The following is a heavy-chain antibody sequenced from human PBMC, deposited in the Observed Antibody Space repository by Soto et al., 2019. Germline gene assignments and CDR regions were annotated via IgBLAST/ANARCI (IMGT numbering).Heavy chain of an antibody. V-gene: IGHV4-59*01. Sequence: QVQLQESGPGLVKPSETLSFTCTVSGSSISSYYWSWIRQPPGKGLEWIGYIYYSGRTNYNPSLKSRVTISVDTSKNQFSLKLSSVNAADTAVYYCARGYCSSTICYIWDNWFDPWGQGTLVTVTS. CDR3: ARGYCSSTICYIWDNWFDP. CDR1: GSSISSYY. J-gene: IGHJ5*02. CDR2: IYYSGRT. D-gene: IGHD2-2*02.